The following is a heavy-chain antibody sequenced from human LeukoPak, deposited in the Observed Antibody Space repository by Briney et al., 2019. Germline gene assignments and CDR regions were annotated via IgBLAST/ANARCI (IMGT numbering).Heavy chain of an antibody. J-gene: IGHJ3*01. CDR2: IKQDGSAK. CDR3: ARDTSSWYEGGTFDV. D-gene: IGHD6-13*01. Sequence: GGSLRLSCAASGFTFSIYWMSWVRQAPGKGLQWVANIKQDGSAKYYVDSVKGRFTISRDNAKTSLYLQMNSLRAEDTAVYYCARDTSSWYEGGTFDVWGQGTMVTVSS. CDR1: GFTFSIYW. V-gene: IGHV3-7*01.